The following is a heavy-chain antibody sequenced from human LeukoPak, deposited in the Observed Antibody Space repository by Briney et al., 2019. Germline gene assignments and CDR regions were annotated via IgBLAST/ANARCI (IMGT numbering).Heavy chain of an antibody. V-gene: IGHV4-34*01. J-gene: IGHJ4*02. D-gene: IGHD3-3*01. CDR2: INHSGST. Sequence: SETLSLTCTVSGGSISGYYWSWIRQPPGKGLDWIGEINHSGSTNYNPSLKSRVTISVDTSKNQFSLKLSSVTAADTAVYYCARPKLDYDFWSGYYDWGQGTLVTVSS. CDR1: GGSISGYY. CDR3: ARPKLDYDFWSGYYD.